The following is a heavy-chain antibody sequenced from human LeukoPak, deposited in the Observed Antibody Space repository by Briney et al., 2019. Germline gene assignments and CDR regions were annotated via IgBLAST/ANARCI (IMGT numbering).Heavy chain of an antibody. CDR2: ISSSSSYI. Sequence: GSLRLSCAASGFTFSSYSMNWVRQAPGKGLEWVSSISSSSSYIYYADSVKGRFTISRDNAKNSLYLQMNSLRAEDTAVYYCARDRTYGSGYPDAFDIWGQGTMVTVSS. D-gene: IGHD3-10*01. CDR3: ARDRTYGSGYPDAFDI. V-gene: IGHV3-21*01. J-gene: IGHJ3*02. CDR1: GFTFSSYS.